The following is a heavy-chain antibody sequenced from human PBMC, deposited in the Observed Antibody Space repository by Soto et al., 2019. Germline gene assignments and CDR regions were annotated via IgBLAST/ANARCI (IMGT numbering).Heavy chain of an antibody. CDR1: GGSISSGGYS. Sequence: QLQLQESGSGLVKPSQTLSLTCAVSGGSISSGGYSWSWIRQPPGKGLEWIGYIYHSGSTYYNPSLQRRVTISVERSKNQLSLKLSSVTAADTAVYYCARSGDCSGGSCPYYYYGMDVWGQGTTVTVSS. CDR2: IYHSGST. D-gene: IGHD2-15*01. J-gene: IGHJ6*02. V-gene: IGHV4-30-2*01. CDR3: ARSGDCSGGSCPYYYYGMDV.